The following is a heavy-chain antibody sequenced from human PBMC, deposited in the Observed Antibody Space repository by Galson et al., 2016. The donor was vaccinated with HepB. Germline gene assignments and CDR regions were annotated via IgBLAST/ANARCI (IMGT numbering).Heavy chain of an antibody. Sequence: TLSLTCTVSGASIRSGTYYWSWIRQHPEKGLEWIGYVYYSGATYYNPSLKSRVTISIDTSQKQLSPKVSSVTAADTAVYYCARGHSYDTSGPLNWIFDIWGQGTMVAVSS. J-gene: IGHJ3*02. CDR1: GASIRSGTYY. CDR3: ARGHSYDTSGPLNWIFDI. D-gene: IGHD3-22*01. CDR2: VYYSGAT. V-gene: IGHV4-31*03.